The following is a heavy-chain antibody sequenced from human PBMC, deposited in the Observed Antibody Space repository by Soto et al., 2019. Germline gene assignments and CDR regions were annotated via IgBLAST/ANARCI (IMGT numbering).Heavy chain of an antibody. CDR3: AKGSSERYVVWYIDS. CDR2: LSGSGHNT. CDR1: GFTFNNYA. V-gene: IGHV3-23*01. D-gene: IGHD3-9*01. J-gene: IGHJ4*02. Sequence: EVQLLESGGGLVQPGGSLRLSCAASGFTFNNYAMSWVRQAPGKGLEWVSALSGSGHNTYYADSVQGRFTISRDNSKNTLYLQMNSLRAEDTAVYYCAKGSSERYVVWYIDSWGQGNVVTVSS.